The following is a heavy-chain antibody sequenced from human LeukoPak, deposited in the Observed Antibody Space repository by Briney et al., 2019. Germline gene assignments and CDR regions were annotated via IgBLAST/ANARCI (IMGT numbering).Heavy chain of an antibody. CDR3: TTESRYSSSSWLDP. V-gene: IGHV3-15*01. CDR2: IKSKTDGGTT. CDR1: GFTFSNAW. J-gene: IGHJ5*02. Sequence: PGGSLRLSCAASGFTFSNAWMSWVRQAPGKGLEWVGRIKSKTDGGTTDYAAPVKGRFTISRDDSKNTLYLQMNSLKTEDTAVYYCTTESRYSSSSWLDPWGQGTLVTVSS. D-gene: IGHD6-13*01.